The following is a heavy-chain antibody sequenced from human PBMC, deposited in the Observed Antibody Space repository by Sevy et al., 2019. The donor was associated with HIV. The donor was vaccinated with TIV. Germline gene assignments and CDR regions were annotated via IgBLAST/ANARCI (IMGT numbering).Heavy chain of an antibody. CDR2: FIPMFDKA. V-gene: IGHV1-69*13. Sequence: ASVKVSCKASGGTFSNYAISWVRQAPGQGLEWMGGFIPMFDKANSAQKFQGRVTLTADGSTATAYMELRSLRSEDTAVYYCASSYYESSGYSPLYYYGMDVWGQGTRSPSP. CDR3: ASSYYESSGYSPLYYYGMDV. J-gene: IGHJ6*02. CDR1: GGTFSNYA. D-gene: IGHD3-22*01.